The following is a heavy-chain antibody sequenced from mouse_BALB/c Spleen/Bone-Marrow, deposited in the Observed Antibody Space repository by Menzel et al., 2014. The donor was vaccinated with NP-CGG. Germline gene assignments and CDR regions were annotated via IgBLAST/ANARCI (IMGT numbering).Heavy chain of an antibody. CDR1: GYAFTNYL. V-gene: IGHV1-54*01. CDR2: INPGSGSS. D-gene: IGHD2-2*01. Sequence: QVQLKQSGAELVRPGTSVKVSCKASGYAFTNYLIEWVKQGPGQGLEWIGVINPGSGSSNYNENFKGKATLTADRSSSTAYMLLNSLTSDDSAVYFCARSRGYDVGPFAFWGQGTLVTVSA. J-gene: IGHJ3*01. CDR3: ARSRGYDVGPFAF.